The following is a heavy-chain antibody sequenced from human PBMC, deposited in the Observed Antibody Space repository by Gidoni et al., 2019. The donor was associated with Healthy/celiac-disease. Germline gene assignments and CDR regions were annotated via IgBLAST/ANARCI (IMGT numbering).Heavy chain of an antibody. CDR1: GFTFSSYW. J-gene: IGHJ1*01. V-gene: IGHV3-7*03. CDR3: ARDRHYYGSGSYPEYFQH. CDR2: IKQDGSEK. D-gene: IGHD3-10*01. Sequence: EVQLVESGGGLVQPGGSLRLSCAASGFTFSSYWRSWVRQAPGKGLEWVANIKQDGSEKYYVDSVKGRFTISRDNAKNSLYLQMNSLRAEDTAVYYCARDRHYYGSGSYPEYFQHWGQGTLVTVSS.